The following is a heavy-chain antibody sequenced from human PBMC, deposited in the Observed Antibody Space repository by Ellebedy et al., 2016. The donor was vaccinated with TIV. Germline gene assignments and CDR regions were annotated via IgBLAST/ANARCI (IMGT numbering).Heavy chain of an antibody. V-gene: IGHV3-21*01. D-gene: IGHD3-10*01. CDR3: ATEFYYRSSY. CDR1: GSTFCTYT. CDR2: IDPSGSSI. J-gene: IGHJ4*02. Sequence: GGSLRLSCEDSGSTFCTYTMNWVRQFPGKGLEWIASIDPSGSSIYQPESLRGRFTISRDNTKSLLYLQMSSLRVEDTAVYYCATEFYYRSSYWGQGSLVTVSS.